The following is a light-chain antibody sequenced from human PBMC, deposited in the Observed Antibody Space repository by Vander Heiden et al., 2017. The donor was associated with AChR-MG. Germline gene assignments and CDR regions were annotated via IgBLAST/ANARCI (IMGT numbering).Light chain of an antibody. CDR2: GAS. Sequence: EIVMTQSPATLSVSPGERVTLSCRASQSVSDNLAWYQQKPGQAPRLLIHGASTRATGIPARISGSGSGTEFTLTISSLQSEDFAVYYCQQFNKWPRTFGQGTKVEIK. J-gene: IGKJ1*01. V-gene: IGKV3-15*01. CDR3: QQFNKWPRT. CDR1: QSVSDN.